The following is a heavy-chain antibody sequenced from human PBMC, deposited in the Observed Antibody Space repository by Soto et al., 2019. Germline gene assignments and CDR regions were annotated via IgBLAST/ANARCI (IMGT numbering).Heavy chain of an antibody. CDR1: GGSISNYY. D-gene: IGHD4-17*01. CDR2: IYYSGST. CDR3: ARSRSDYGDYFFDY. J-gene: IGHJ4*02. Sequence: SETLSLTCTVSGGSISNYYWSWIRQPPGKGLEWIGYIYYSGSTNYNPSLKSRVTISVDTSKNQFSLKLSSVTAADTAVYYCARSRSDYGDYFFDYWGQGTQVTVS. V-gene: IGHV4-59*01.